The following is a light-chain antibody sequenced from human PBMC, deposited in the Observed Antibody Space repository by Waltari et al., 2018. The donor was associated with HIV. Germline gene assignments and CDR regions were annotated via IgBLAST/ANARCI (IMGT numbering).Light chain of an antibody. J-gene: IGKJ4*01. V-gene: IGKV3-20*01. CDR3: QQYGSSPLT. Sequence: EIVFTPSPGTLSLSPGGRGTLSCRGSASVSSSNILAWYQQKPGQAPRLLIYAASSRATGIPDRFSGSGSGTDFTLTISRLEPEDFAVYYCQQYGSSPLTFGGGTKVEIK. CDR2: AAS. CDR1: ASVSSSN.